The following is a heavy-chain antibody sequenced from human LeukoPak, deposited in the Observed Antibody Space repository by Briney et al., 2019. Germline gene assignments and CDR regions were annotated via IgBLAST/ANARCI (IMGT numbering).Heavy chain of an antibody. CDR2: IRYDGSNK. CDR1: GFTFSSYG. Sequence: GGSLRLSCAASGFTFSSYGMHWVRQAPGKGLEWVAFIRYDGSNKYYADSVKGRFTISRDNSKNTLYLQMSSLRAEDTALYYCASGYSYAFRSWGQGTLVTVSS. D-gene: IGHD5-18*01. CDR3: ASGYSYAFRS. J-gene: IGHJ5*02. V-gene: IGHV3-30*02.